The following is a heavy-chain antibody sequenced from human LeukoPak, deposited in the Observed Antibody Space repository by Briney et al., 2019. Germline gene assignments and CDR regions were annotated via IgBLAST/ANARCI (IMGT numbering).Heavy chain of an antibody. CDR3: AREIGSRLDSFDC. J-gene: IGHJ4*02. CDR2: IYYGGST. V-gene: IGHV4-31*03. Sequence: SQTMSLTCTVSGGSISSGGYYWSWMRQHPGKVLEWMGNIYYGGSTYYNPSLRSRVTISVDTSKSQFSLKLSPVTAGDTAVYYCAREIGSRLDSFDCWGQGTIVTVSS. CDR1: GGSISSGGYY. D-gene: IGHD6-13*01.